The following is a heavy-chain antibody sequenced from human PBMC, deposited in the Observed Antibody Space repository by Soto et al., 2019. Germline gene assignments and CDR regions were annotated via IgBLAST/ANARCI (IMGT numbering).Heavy chain of an antibody. CDR3: AKYSTYYSNPLPLSYFDS. CDR2: ISFDGTTK. V-gene: IGHV3-30*18. Sequence: QPGGSLGLSCAGYGFPFYHYGINWVRQAPGKGLEWVAIISFDGTTKVYADSVKGRFTISRDNSKNTVFLQMNGLRVEDTAVYYCAKYSTYYSNPLPLSYFDSWGQGTPVTVSS. CDR1: GFPFYHYG. D-gene: IGHD3-10*01. J-gene: IGHJ4*02.